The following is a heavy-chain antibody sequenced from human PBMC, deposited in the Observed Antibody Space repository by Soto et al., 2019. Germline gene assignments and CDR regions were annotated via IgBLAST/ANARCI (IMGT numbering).Heavy chain of an antibody. Sequence: QVQLVESGGGVVQPGRSLRLSCAASGFTFSSYGMHWVRQAPGKGLEWVAVISYDGSNKYYADSVKGRFTISRDNSKNTLYLQMNSLRAEDTAVYYCAKDRGQWLIIQHWGQGTLVTVSS. CDR3: AKDRGQWLIIQH. D-gene: IGHD6-19*01. J-gene: IGHJ1*01. V-gene: IGHV3-30*18. CDR1: GFTFSSYG. CDR2: ISYDGSNK.